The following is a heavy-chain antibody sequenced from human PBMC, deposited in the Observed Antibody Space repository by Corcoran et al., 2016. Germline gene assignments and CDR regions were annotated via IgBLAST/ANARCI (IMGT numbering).Heavy chain of an antibody. D-gene: IGHD2-15*01. V-gene: IGHV5-51*01. CDR2: IYPGDSYT. CDR3: SRHGGSVGATLFRHYYVMDV. CDR1: GYSFTSYW. J-gene: IGHJ6*02. Sequence: EEQLVQSGAEVKKPGESLKISCKGAGYSFTSYWIGWVRKMPGKGLEWMGIIYPGDSYTRYRHSFQGQVTITADKYISTAYLQLSSLKASDTAMYYCSRHGGSVGATLFRHYYVMDVWGQGTTVTVSS.